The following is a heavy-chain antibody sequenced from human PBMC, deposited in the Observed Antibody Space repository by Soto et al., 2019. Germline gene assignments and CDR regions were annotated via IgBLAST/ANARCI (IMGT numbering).Heavy chain of an antibody. Sequence: QVQLVQSGAEVKKPGASVKVSCKASGYTFTSYGISWVRQAPGQGLEWMGWISAYNGNTNYAQKLQGRVTMTTDTSTITAYMELRSLRSDDTAVYYCARGPSGYYSPGDDAFDIWGQGTMVTVSS. CDR1: GYTFTSYG. CDR3: ARGPSGYYSPGDDAFDI. J-gene: IGHJ3*02. CDR2: ISAYNGNT. V-gene: IGHV1-18*01. D-gene: IGHD3-22*01.